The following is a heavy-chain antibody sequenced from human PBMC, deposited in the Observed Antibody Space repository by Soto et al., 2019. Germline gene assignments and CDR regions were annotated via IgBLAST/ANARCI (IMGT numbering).Heavy chain of an antibody. Sequence: ASVKVSCKASGYTFTSYGISWVRQAPGQGLEWMGWISAYNGNTNYAQKLQGRVTMTTDTSTSTAYMELRSLRSDDTAVYYCARRLRYFDWLFQDYGMDVWGQGTTVNVSS. D-gene: IGHD3-9*01. V-gene: IGHV1-18*01. CDR2: ISAYNGNT. J-gene: IGHJ6*02. CDR3: ARRLRYFDWLFQDYGMDV. CDR1: GYTFTSYG.